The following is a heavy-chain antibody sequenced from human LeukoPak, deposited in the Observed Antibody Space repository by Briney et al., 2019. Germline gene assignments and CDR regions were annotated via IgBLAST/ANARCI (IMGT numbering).Heavy chain of an antibody. CDR2: IYTSGST. CDR1: GGSISSYY. Sequence: SETLSLTCTVSGGSISSYYWSWIRQPAGKGLEWIGRIYTSGSTNYNPSLKSRVTMSVDTSKNQFSLKLSSVTAADTAVYYCARAYIVVVPAASEYWYFDLWGRGTLVTVSS. J-gene: IGHJ2*01. V-gene: IGHV4-4*07. CDR3: ARAYIVVVPAASEYWYFDL. D-gene: IGHD2-2*01.